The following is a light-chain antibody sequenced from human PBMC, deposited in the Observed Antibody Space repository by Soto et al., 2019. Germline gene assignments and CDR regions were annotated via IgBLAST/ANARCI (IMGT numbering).Light chain of an antibody. Sequence: QSALTQPPSASGSPGQSVTISCTGTSSDVGNYNYVSWYQQYPGKAPKLMIYEVNKRPSGVPDRFSGSKSGNTASLTVSGLQAEDEADYYCTSYAAGKNAVFGGGTELTVL. CDR2: EVN. J-gene: IGLJ2*01. CDR3: TSYAAGKNAV. CDR1: SSDVGNYNY. V-gene: IGLV2-8*01.